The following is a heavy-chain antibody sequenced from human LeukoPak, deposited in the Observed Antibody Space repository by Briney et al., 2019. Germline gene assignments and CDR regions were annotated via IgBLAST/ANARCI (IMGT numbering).Heavy chain of an antibody. CDR3: ARDLYDILTGYYPNFDY. D-gene: IGHD3-9*01. V-gene: IGHV1-18*01. CDR1: GYTFMNYG. J-gene: IGHJ4*02. CDR2: MSVDNGDT. Sequence: ASVKVSCKASGYTFMNYGISWVRQAPGQGLEWMGWMSVDNGDTICPQKLQGRVTMTTDTSTSTAYMELRSLRSDDTAVYYCARDLYDILTGYYPNFDYWGQGTLVTVSS.